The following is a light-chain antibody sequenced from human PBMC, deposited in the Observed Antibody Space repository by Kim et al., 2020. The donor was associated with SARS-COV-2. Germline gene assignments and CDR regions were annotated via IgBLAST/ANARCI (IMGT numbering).Light chain of an antibody. J-gene: IGLJ2*01. V-gene: IGLV3-1*01. CDR1: KLGKKY. CDR2: QDN. CDR3: QTWDSTTVI. Sequence: GPTGQTALISCSGKKLGKKYTCWYQQKSRQSPVVVIYQDNKRPSGMTERFSGSSSGNTAPLTISGTQTMDEADYYCQTWDSTTVIFGGGTQLTVL.